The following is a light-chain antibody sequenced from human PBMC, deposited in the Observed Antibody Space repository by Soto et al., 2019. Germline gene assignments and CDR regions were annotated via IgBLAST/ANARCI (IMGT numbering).Light chain of an antibody. Sequence: QSALTQPASVSGCPGQSITISCTGTSSDVGGYNYVSWYQQHPGKAPKLMIYDVSNRPSGVSNRFSGSKSGNTASLTISGLQAEDEADYYCSSYTSSSTHGVFGGGTKLTVL. CDR1: SSDVGGYNY. CDR2: DVS. CDR3: SSYTSSSTHGV. J-gene: IGLJ3*02. V-gene: IGLV2-14*01.